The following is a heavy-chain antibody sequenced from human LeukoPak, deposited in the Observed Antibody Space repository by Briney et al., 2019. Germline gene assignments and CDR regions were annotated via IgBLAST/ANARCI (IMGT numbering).Heavy chain of an antibody. Sequence: SETLSLTCTVSGGSISSSSYYWGWIRQPPGKGLEWIGSIYYSGSTYHNPSLKSRVTISVDTSKNQFSLKLSSVTAADTAVYYCARFDGYSSSFDYWGQGTLVTVSS. CDR1: GGSISSSSYY. CDR3: ARFDGYSSSFDY. CDR2: IYYSGST. V-gene: IGHV4-39*01. D-gene: IGHD6-13*01. J-gene: IGHJ4*02.